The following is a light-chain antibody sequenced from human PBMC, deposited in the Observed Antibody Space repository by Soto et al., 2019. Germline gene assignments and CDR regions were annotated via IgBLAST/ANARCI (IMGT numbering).Light chain of an antibody. V-gene: IGKV1-5*03. CDR2: KAS. J-gene: IGKJ5*01. Sequence: DIPMTQSPSTLSGSVGDRVTLTCRASQTISSWLAWYQQKPGKAPKLLIYKASTLKSGVPSRFSGSGSGTDFTLTISSLEPEDFAVYYCQQRSNWPPTFGQGTRLEIK. CDR1: QTISSW. CDR3: QQRSNWPPT.